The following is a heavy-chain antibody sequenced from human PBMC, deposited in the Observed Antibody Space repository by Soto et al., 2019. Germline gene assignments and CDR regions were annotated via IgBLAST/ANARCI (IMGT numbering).Heavy chain of an antibody. J-gene: IGHJ6*02. D-gene: IGHD2-2*01. CDR3: AKDVRYCSSTSCYPYYYYYYGMDV. Sequence: LRLSCAASGFTFSSYGMHWVRQAPGKGLEWVAVISYDGSNKYYADSVKGRFTISRDNSKNTLYLQMNSLRAEDTAVYYCAKDVRYCSSTSCYPYYYYYYGMDVWGQGTTVTVSS. CDR1: GFTFSSYG. V-gene: IGHV3-30*18. CDR2: ISYDGSNK.